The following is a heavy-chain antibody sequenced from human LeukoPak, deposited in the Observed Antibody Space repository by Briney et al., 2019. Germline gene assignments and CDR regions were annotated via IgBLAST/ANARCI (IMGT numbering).Heavy chain of an antibody. CDR1: GFTFSSYS. V-gene: IGHV3-21*01. CDR2: ISSSSYI. D-gene: IGHD5-18*01. Sequence: GGSLRLSCAASGFTFSSYSMNWVRQAPGKGLEWVSSISSSSYIYYADSVKGRFTISSDNAKNSLYLQMNSLRAEDTAVYYCARGSGYSYGLPGGYWGQGTLVTVSS. CDR3: ARGSGYSYGLPGGY. J-gene: IGHJ4*02.